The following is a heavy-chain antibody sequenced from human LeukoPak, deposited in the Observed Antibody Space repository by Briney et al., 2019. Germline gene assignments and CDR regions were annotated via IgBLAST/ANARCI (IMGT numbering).Heavy chain of an antibody. CDR1: GFTFSSYA. V-gene: IGHV3-23*01. J-gene: IGHJ3*02. Sequence: GGSLRLSCAASGFTFSSYAMSWVGQAPGKGLEWVSAISGSGGSTYYAASVKGRFTISRDNSNSTLYLQMNSLRAEDTAVYYCAKAVSGLIEWAFDIWGQGTMVTVSS. CDR2: ISGSGGST. CDR3: AKAVSGLIEWAFDI. D-gene: IGHD6-19*01.